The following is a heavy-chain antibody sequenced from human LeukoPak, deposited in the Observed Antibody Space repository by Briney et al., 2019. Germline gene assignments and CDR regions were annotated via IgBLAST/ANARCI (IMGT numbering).Heavy chain of an antibody. CDR2: IYYSGTT. CDR3: ARVVDTSMIDDALDI. V-gene: IGHV4-59*01. Sequence: SETLSLTCTVSGGSISTYYWSWIRQPPGKGLEWIGYIYYSGTTKYNPSLNSRVTISVDTSKNQFSLKLSSVTAADTAVYYCARVVDTSMIDDALDIWGQGTMVTVSS. J-gene: IGHJ3*02. CDR1: GGSISTYY. D-gene: IGHD5-18*01.